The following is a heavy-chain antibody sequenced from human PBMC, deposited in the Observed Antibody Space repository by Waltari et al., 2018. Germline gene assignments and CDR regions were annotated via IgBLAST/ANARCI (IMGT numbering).Heavy chain of an antibody. CDR3: SRGPCVAPLGGYFES. CDR1: GGIFSNHA. J-gene: IGHJ4*02. CDR2: INPNGDME. V-gene: IGHV1-69*12. D-gene: IGHD3-16*01. Sequence: QVQLVQSGAEVKKPGSSVKVSCKASGGIFSNHAIIWVRQAPGQGLEWMGGINPNGDMETYAVEVQDRVALVADESTKTGDMELRSLRSEDAAVYYCSRGPCVAPLGGYFESWGQGTLVTVSS.